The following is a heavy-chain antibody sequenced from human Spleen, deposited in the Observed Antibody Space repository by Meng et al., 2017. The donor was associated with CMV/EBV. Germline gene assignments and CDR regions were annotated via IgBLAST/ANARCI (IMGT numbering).Heavy chain of an antibody. CDR3: ARTTASFDY. CDR2: TYYRSKWYN. CDR1: GDSVSNSGAT. V-gene: IGHV6-1*01. Sequence: CAISGDSVSNSGATWNWVRQAPSRGLEWLGRTYYRSKWYNDYAVSVKSRITINPDTSKNEFSLQLNSVTPEDSAMYYCARTTASFDYWGQGTLVTVSS. D-gene: IGHD1-1*01. J-gene: IGHJ4*02.